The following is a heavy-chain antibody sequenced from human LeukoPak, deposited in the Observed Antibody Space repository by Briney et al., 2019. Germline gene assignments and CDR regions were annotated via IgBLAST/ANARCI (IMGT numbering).Heavy chain of an antibody. V-gene: IGHV4-4*07. CDR3: ARDTYYYDSSGYWADY. CDR1: GFTFSSYS. J-gene: IGHJ4*02. Sequence: GSLRLSCAASGFTFSSYSMNWIGKPAGKGLEWIGRIYTSGSTNYNPSLKSRVTMSVDTSKDQFSLKLSSVTAADTDVYYCARDTYYYDSSGYWADYWGQGTLVTVSS. CDR2: IYTSGST. D-gene: IGHD3-22*01.